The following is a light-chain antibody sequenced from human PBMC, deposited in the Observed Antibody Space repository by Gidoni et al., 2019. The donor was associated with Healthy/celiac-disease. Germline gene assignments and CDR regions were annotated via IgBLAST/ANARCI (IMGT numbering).Light chain of an antibody. Sequence: DIQMTQSPSSLSASVGDRVTITCRASQSISSYLNWYQQKPGKAPKLLIDAASSLQSGVPSRFSGSGSGTDFTLTISSLQPEDFATYYCQQSYITLITFGQGTLLEIK. J-gene: IGKJ5*01. CDR3: QQSYITLIT. V-gene: IGKV1-39*01. CDR1: QSISSY. CDR2: AAS.